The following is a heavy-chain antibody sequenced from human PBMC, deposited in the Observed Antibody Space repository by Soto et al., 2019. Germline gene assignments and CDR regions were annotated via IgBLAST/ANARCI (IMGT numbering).Heavy chain of an antibody. Sequence: EVQLLESGGGLVKPGGSLRLSCAASGFTVTNAWMSWVRQAPGKGLEWVGRIKGKTEGGTTDYAAPVRGRFTMSRDDSRNTLYWQMNSMKTEDQAVYYCSSVRSGWRASGGWGQGTLVTVSS. V-gene: IGHV3-15*01. D-gene: IGHD3-3*01. CDR3: SSVRSGWRASGG. J-gene: IGHJ4*02. CDR1: GFTVTNAW. CDR2: IKGKTEGGTT.